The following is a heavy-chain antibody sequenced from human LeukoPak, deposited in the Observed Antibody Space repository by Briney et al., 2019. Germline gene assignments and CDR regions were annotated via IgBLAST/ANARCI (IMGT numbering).Heavy chain of an antibody. D-gene: IGHD3-16*01. J-gene: IGHJ4*02. Sequence: SETLSLTCAVYGGSFSGYYWSWIRQPPGKGLEWIGEINHSGSTNYNPSLKSRVTISVDTSKNQFSLKLSSVTAADTAAYYCARVGGFKKVVLDYWGQGTLVTVSS. CDR3: ARVGGFKKVVLDY. V-gene: IGHV4-34*01. CDR1: GGSFSGYY. CDR2: INHSGST.